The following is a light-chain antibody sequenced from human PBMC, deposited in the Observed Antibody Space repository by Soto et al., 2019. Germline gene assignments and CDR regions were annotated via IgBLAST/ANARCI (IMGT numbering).Light chain of an antibody. CDR2: EVS. J-gene: IGLJ2*01. CDR3: SSYAGSNNVV. Sequence: QSALNQPPSASGSPGQSVTISCTGTSSDVGGYNYVSWYQQHPGKAPKLMIYEVSKRPSGVPDRFSGSKSGNTASLTVSGLQAEDDSDYYCSSYAGSNNVVFGGGTQLTVL. CDR1: SSDVGGYNY. V-gene: IGLV2-8*01.